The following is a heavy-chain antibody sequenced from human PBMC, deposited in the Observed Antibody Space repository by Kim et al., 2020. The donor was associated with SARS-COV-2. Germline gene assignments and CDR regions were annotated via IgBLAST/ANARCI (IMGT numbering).Heavy chain of an antibody. J-gene: IGHJ5*02. V-gene: IGHV4-34*01. D-gene: IGHD6-6*01. CDR3: AIGSIAARPRWFDP. Sequence: NPSLKSRVTISVDTSKNQFSLKLSSVTAADTAVYYCAIGSIAARPRWFDPWGQGTLVTVSS.